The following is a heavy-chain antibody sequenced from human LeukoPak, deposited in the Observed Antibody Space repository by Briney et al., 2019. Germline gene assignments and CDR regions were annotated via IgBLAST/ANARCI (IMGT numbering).Heavy chain of an antibody. J-gene: IGHJ5*02. CDR1: GFTLSDYY. V-gene: IGHV3-11*01. CDR2: ISSSGSTI. Sequence: GGSLRLSRAASGFTLSDYYMSWIRQAPGKGLEWVSYISSSGSTIYYADSVKGRFTISRDNAKNSLYLQMNSLRAEDTAVYYCARELLWFGNNWFDPWGQGTLVTVSS. CDR3: ARELLWFGNNWFDP. D-gene: IGHD3-10*01.